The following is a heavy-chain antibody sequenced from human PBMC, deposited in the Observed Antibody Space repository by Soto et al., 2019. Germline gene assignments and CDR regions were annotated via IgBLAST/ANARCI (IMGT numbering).Heavy chain of an antibody. Sequence: GGSLRLSCAAPGLTFSTDAMSWSRQDPGKGLEWVSAISGSGGSTYYADSVKGRFTITRDNPKNTLYLQMNSLRAEDTAVYYCARDTDGLHYWGQGTLVTVSS. CDR1: GLTFSTDA. CDR3: ARDTDGLHY. CDR2: ISGSGGST. V-gene: IGHV3-23*01. J-gene: IGHJ4*02.